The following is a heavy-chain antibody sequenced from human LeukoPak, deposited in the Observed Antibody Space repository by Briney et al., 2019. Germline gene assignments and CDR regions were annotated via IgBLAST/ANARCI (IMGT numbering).Heavy chain of an antibody. CDR2: ISYDGSNK. D-gene: IGHD6-19*01. Sequence: GGSLRLSCAASGFTFSSYAMHWVRQAPGKGLEWVAVISYDGSNKYYADSVKGRFTISRDNSKNTLYLQMNSLRAEDTAVYYCARVDFGSSGWYVGLDYWGQGTLVTVSS. CDR1: GFTFSSYA. CDR3: ARVDFGSSGWYVGLDY. V-gene: IGHV3-30-3*01. J-gene: IGHJ4*02.